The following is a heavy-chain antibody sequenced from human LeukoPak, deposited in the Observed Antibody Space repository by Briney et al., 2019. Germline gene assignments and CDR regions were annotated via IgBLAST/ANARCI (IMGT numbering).Heavy chain of an antibody. CDR1: AFTFSSYA. CDR3: AKHRHSDFDNYFDY. D-gene: IGHD3-22*01. V-gene: IGHV3-23*01. J-gene: IGHJ4*02. CDR2: ISESGFTT. Sequence: GGSLRLSCAASAFTFSSYAMSWVRQAPGKGLGWVSGISESGFTTYYADSVKGRFTISRDYSKDTLYLQISSLRAEDAAVYYCAKHRHSDFDNYFDYWGQGTLVTVSS.